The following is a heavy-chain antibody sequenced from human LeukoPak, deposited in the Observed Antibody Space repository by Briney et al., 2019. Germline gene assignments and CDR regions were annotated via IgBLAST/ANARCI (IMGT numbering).Heavy chain of an antibody. Sequence: GGSLRLSCVASGFTFNTYAMNWVRQAPGKGLEWVSAISDSDGSTIYADSVRGRFTISTDKSKNTLYLDMRNLKVEDTAVYHCAKADCARIHCYAKDVWGKGTTVTVSS. CDR1: GFTFNTYA. J-gene: IGHJ6*03. CDR3: AKADCARIHCYAKDV. D-gene: IGHD2-2*01. CDR2: ISDSDGST. V-gene: IGHV3-23*01.